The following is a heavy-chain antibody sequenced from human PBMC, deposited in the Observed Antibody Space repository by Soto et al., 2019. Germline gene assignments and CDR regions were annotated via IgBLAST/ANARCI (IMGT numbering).Heavy chain of an antibody. CDR3: ARHFIVVVPAAMGNWFDP. V-gene: IGHV4-39*01. J-gene: IGHJ5*02. D-gene: IGHD2-2*01. CDR1: GGSISSSSYY. CDR2: IYYSGST. Sequence: QLQLQESGPGLVKPSETLSLTCTVSGGSISSSSYYWGWIRQPPGKGLEWIGSIYYSGSTYYNPPLKSRVTISVDTSKNQFPLKLSSVTAADPAVDYCARHFIVVVPAAMGNWFDPWGQGTLVTVSS.